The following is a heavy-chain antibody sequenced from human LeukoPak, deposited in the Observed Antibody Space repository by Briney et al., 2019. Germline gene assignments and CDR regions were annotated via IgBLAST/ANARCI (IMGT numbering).Heavy chain of an antibody. V-gene: IGHV3-64*02. J-gene: IGHJ4*02. D-gene: IGHD3-16*02. Sequence: EGSLRLSCAASGFTFSSYAMHWVRQAPGKGLEYVSAISSNGGSTYYADSVKGRFTISRDNSKNTLYLQMGSLRAEDMAVYYCARSRWELSYYFDYWGQGTPVTVSS. CDR3: ARSRWELSYYFDY. CDR1: GFTFSSYA. CDR2: ISSNGGST.